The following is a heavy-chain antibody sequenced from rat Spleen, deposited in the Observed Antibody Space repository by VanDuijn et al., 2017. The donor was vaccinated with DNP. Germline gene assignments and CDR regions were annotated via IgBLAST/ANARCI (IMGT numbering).Heavy chain of an antibody. Sequence: EVQLVESGGGLVQPGRSLKLSCAASGFTFSDYNMAWVRQAPKKGLEWVAIIIYDGSKTYYRDSVQGRFTISRDNGKSTLSLQMDSLGSEDTATYYCATHWGYFDHWGQGVMVTVSS. D-gene: IGHD4-3*01. V-gene: IGHV5S10*01. J-gene: IGHJ2*01. CDR1: GFTFSDYN. CDR3: ATHWGYFDH. CDR2: IIYDGSKT.